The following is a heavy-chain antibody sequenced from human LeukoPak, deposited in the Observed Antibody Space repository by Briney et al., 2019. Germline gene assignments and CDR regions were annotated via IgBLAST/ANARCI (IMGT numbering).Heavy chain of an antibody. CDR3: ARLGRYYGDYGGFDY. D-gene: IGHD4-17*01. CDR1: GGSISSYY. V-gene: IGHV4-59*01. CDR2: IYYSGST. J-gene: IGHJ4*02. Sequence: PSETLSLTCTVSGGSISSYYWSWIRQPPGKGLEWIGYIYYSGSTNCNPSLKSRVTISVDTSKNQFSLKLSSVTAADTAVYYCARLGRYYGDYGGFDYWGQGTLVTVSS.